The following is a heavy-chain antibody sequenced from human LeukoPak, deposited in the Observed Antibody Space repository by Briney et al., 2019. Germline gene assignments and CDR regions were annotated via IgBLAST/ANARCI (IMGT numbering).Heavy chain of an antibody. CDR2: ISYDGSNK. V-gene: IGHV3-30*18. D-gene: IGHD6-13*01. CDR1: GFTFSSYG. CDR3: AKVISSSWYYFDY. J-gene: IGHJ4*02. Sequence: GGSLRLSCAASGFTFSSYGMHWVRQAPGKGLEWVAVISYDGSNKYYADSVKGRFTISRDDSKNTLCLQMNSLGAEDTAVYYCAKVISSSWYYFDYWGQGTLVTVSS.